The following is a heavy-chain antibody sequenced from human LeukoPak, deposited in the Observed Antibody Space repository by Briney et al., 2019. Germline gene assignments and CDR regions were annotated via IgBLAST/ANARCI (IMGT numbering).Heavy chain of an antibody. D-gene: IGHD3-10*01. Sequence: PGRSLRLSCAASGFTFSNYGMHWVRQAPSKGLEWVAVIWSDGSTKYYADSVKGRFTISRDNSKNTLFLQMNSLRAEDTAVYYCATSGGEIGESFNVYYFDYWGQGTLVTVSS. V-gene: IGHV3-33*01. CDR2: IWSDGSTK. CDR3: ATSGGEIGESFNVYYFDY. CDR1: GFTFSNYG. J-gene: IGHJ4*02.